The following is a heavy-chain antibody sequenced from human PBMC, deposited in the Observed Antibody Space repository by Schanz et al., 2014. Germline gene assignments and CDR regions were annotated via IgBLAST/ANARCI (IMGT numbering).Heavy chain of an antibody. Sequence: QVQLVQSGPEVKKPGASVRLSCKASGYNFNRHDISWVRQAPGQGLEWMGWISGYNGKTIYLDNREERPGMPPDTATSTAYMELRNLRSADTAVYYCARDGNQPLDAWGQGTLVTVSS. V-gene: IGHV1-18*04. J-gene: IGHJ5*02. D-gene: IGHD2-2*01. CDR2: ISGYNGKT. CDR1: GYNFNRHD. CDR3: ARDGNQPLDA.